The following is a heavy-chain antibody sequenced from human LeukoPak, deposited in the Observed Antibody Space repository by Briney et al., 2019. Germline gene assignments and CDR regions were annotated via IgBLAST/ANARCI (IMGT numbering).Heavy chain of an antibody. V-gene: IGHV4-30-4*08. CDR2: IYYSGST. CDR3: ARGRSSGWDDAFDI. Sequence: SQTLSLTCTVSGGSISSGDYYWSWIRQPPGKGLEWIGYIYYSGSTYYNPSLKSRVTISVDTSENQFSLKLSSVTAADTAVYYCARGRSSGWDDAFDIWGQGTMVTVSS. J-gene: IGHJ3*02. D-gene: IGHD6-19*01. CDR1: GGSISSGDYY.